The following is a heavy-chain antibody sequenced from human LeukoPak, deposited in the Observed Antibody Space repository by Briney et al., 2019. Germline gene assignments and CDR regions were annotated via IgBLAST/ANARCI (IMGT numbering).Heavy chain of an antibody. D-gene: IGHD3-3*01. J-gene: IGHJ3*02. CDR2: ISSSGSTI. V-gene: IGHV3-48*03. Sequence: PGGSLRLSCAAPGFTFSSYEMNWVRQAPGKGLEWVSYISSSGSTIYYADSVKGRFTISRDNAKNSLYLQMNSLRAEDTAVYYCARGQKDWRKNAFDIWGQGTMVTVSS. CDR3: ARGQKDWRKNAFDI. CDR1: GFTFSSYE.